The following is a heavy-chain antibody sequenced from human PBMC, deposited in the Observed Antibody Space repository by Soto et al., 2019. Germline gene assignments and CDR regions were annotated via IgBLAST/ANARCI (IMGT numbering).Heavy chain of an antibody. Sequence: LILSCAASGFSFDYFTVGWVRQSPGRGLEWVSSISGGGDITYDADSFKGRFIISRDKSKNTLYLEMNSLRVDDTAQYYCAKSTGYSGYDHFDFWGQGTVVTVSS. V-gene: IGHV3-23*01. CDR2: ISGGGDIT. CDR3: AKSTGYSGYDHFDF. J-gene: IGHJ4*02. CDR1: GFSFDYFT. D-gene: IGHD5-12*01.